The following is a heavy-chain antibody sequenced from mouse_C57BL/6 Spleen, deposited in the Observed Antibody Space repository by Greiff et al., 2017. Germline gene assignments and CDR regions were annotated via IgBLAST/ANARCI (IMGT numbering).Heavy chain of an antibody. CDR1: GYTFTSYW. J-gene: IGHJ2*01. D-gene: IGHD2-3*01. V-gene: IGHV1-64*01. CDR3: ARFRWSSYYFDY. Sequence: QVQLQQPGAELVKPGASVKLSCKASGYTFTSYWMHWVKQRPGQGLEWIGMIHPNSGSTNYNEKFKSKATLTVDKSSSTAYMQLSSLTSEDSAVYYCARFRWSSYYFDYWGQGTTLTVSS. CDR2: IHPNSGST.